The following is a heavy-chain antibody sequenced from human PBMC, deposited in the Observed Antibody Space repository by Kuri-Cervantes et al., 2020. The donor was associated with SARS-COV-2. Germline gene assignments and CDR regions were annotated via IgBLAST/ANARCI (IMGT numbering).Heavy chain of an antibody. J-gene: IGHJ6*03. V-gene: IGHV4-39*01. Sequence: ESLKISCTVSGGSISSSSYYWGWIRQPPGKGLEWIGSIYYSGSTYYNPSLKSRVTISVDTSKNQFSLKLSSVTAADTAVYYCWLDCSSTSCYRRLGYMDVWGKGTTVTVSS. D-gene: IGHD2-2*01. CDR2: IYYSGST. CDR3: WLDCSSTSCYRRLGYMDV. CDR1: GGSISSSSYY.